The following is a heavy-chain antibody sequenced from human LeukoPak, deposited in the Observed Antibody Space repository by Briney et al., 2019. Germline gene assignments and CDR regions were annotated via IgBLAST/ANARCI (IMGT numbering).Heavy chain of an antibody. CDR2: IYYSGST. Sequence: SETLSLTXTVSGGSISSYYWSWIRQAPGKGLEWIGYIYYSGSTNYNPSLKSRVTISVDTSKNQFSLKLSSVTAADTAVYYCARGGGNYYYYYMDVWGKGTTVTVS. CDR3: ARGGGNYYYYYMDV. J-gene: IGHJ6*03. D-gene: IGHD2-15*01. CDR1: GGSISSYY. V-gene: IGHV4-59*01.